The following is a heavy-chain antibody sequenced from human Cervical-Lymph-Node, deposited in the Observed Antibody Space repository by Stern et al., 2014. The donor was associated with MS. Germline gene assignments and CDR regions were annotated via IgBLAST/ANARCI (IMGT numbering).Heavy chain of an antibody. CDR1: GDTFASYP. D-gene: IGHD4-17*01. V-gene: IGHV1-46*03. J-gene: IGHJ1*01. CDR3: ANPLPYAN. Sequence: QVQLVQSGAEVKKPGASVKVSCMASGDTFASYPIHWLRQAPGQGPVWMGIVNPTDGRTTYAQTFQGRVTMTRDTSTRTVYMELSSLKAEDTAMYFCANPLPYANWGQGTRVTVSS. CDR2: VNPTDGRT.